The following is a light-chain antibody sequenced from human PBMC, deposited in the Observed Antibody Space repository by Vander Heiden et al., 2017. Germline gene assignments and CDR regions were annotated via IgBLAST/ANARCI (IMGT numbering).Light chain of an antibody. CDR3: AAWDNSLNAVV. J-gene: IGLJ2*01. CDR1: SSNIRINT. Sequence: QSVLTQPPSASGTSAQRVTITCTGSSSNIRINTGNWYQQHPGTAPTLLIYSNNQRPSGIPDRFSGSKAGTSASLAISGLQSEDEADYYCAAWDNSLNAVVFGGGTKLTVL. CDR2: SNN. V-gene: IGLV1-44*01.